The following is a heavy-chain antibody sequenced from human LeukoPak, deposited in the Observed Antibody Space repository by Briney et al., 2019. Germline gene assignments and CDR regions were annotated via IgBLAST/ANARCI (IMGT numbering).Heavy chain of an antibody. D-gene: IGHD1-26*01. CDR1: GGTFSSYA. V-gene: IGHV1-69*04. CDR3: ARDGSPLRGGAFDI. CDR2: IIPILGIA. Sequence: GASVKVSCKASGGTFSSYAISWVRQAPGQGLEWMGRIIPILGIANYAQKLQGRVTMTTDTSTSTAYMELRSLRSDDTAVYYCARDGSPLRGGAFDIWGQGTMVTVSS. J-gene: IGHJ3*02.